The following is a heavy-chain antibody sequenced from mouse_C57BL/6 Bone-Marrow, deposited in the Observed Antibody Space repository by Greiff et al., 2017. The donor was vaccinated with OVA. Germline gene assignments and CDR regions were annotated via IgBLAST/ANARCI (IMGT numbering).Heavy chain of an antibody. CDR3: ARRKVGATDWYFDV. CDR2: INPNYGTT. J-gene: IGHJ1*03. V-gene: IGHV1-39*01. Sequence: EVKLMESGPELVKPGASVKISCKASGYSFTDYNMNWVKQSNGKSLEWIGVINPNYGTTSYNQKFKGKATLTVDQSSSTAYMQLNSLTSEDSAVYYCARRKVGATDWYFDVWGTGTTVTVSS. CDR1: GYSFTDYN. D-gene: IGHD1-1*01.